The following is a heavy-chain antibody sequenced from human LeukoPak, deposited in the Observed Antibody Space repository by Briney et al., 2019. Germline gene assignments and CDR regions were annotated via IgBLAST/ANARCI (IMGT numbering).Heavy chain of an antibody. CDR3: TRGGDVDTAMVRDFDY. Sequence: GGSLRLSCTASGFTFGDYAMSWFRQAPGKGLEWVGFIRSKAYGGTTEYAASVKGRFTISRDDSKSIAYLQMNSPKTEDTAVYYCTRGGDVDTAMVRDFDYWGQGTLVTVSS. V-gene: IGHV3-49*03. CDR1: GFTFGDYA. J-gene: IGHJ4*02. D-gene: IGHD5-18*01. CDR2: IRSKAYGGTT.